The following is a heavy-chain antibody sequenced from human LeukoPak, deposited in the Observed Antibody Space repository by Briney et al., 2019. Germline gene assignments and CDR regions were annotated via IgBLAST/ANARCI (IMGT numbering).Heavy chain of an antibody. Sequence: GESLKISCQGSGYTFTTYWIGWVRQMPGKGLEWMGFIYPGDSDTRYSPSFEGQVTISVDKSISTAYLQWSSLKASDTAMYYCARQTRDGSGSRGYSFDFWGQGTLVTVSS. CDR2: IYPGDSDT. V-gene: IGHV5-51*01. J-gene: IGHJ4*02. D-gene: IGHD3-10*01. CDR3: ARQTRDGSGSRGYSFDF. CDR1: GYTFTTYW.